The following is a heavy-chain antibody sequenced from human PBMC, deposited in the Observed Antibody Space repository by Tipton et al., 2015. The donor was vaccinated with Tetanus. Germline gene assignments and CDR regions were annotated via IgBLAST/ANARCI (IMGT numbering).Heavy chain of an antibody. CDR1: GFTFSSYS. D-gene: IGHD5-12*01. CDR3: ARENGGYDYYYYYGMDV. V-gene: IGHV3-21*01. J-gene: IGHJ6*02. Sequence: GSLRLSCAASGFTFSSYSMNWVRQAPGKGLEWVSSISSSSSYIYYADSVKGRFTISRDNAKNSLYLQTNSLRAEDTAVYYCARENGGYDYYYYYGMDVWGQGPTVTVSS. CDR2: ISSSSSYI.